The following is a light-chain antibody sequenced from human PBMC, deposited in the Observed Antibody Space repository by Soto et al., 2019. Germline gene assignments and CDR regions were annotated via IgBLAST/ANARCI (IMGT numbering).Light chain of an antibody. CDR1: SSDVGGYNY. Sequence: QSALTQPRSVSGSPVQSVTISCTGTSSDVGGYNYVSWYQQHPGKAPKLMIYDVSKRPSGVPDRFSGSKSGNTASLTISGRQAEDEADYYGCSYAGSYTVVFGGGTKVPVL. CDR2: DVS. CDR3: CSYAGSYTVV. J-gene: IGLJ2*01. V-gene: IGLV2-11*01.